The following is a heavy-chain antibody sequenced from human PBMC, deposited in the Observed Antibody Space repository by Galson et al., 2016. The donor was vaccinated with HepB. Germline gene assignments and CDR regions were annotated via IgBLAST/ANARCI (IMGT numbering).Heavy chain of an antibody. CDR1: GFTFRSYA. Sequence: SLRLSCAASGFTFRSYAMNWVRQAPGKGLEWVAVISYDGSNKYYADSVTGRFTISRDNSENTLYLQMNSLRAEDTAVYYCARSRIIYCSSTSCYDAFDIWGQGTMVTVSS. CDR2: ISYDGSNK. V-gene: IGHV3-30-3*01. J-gene: IGHJ3*02. D-gene: IGHD2-2*01. CDR3: ARSRIIYCSSTSCYDAFDI.